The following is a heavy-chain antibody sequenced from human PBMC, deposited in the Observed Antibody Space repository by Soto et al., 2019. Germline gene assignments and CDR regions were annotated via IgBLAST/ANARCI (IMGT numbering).Heavy chain of an antibody. J-gene: IGHJ6*02. CDR2: ISYDGTNK. V-gene: IGHV3-30*18. Sequence: QVQLVESGGGEVQPGRSLTISCAASGFTFSTYGMHWVRQTPGKGLEWVAVISYDGTNKFYSDSVKGRFTISRDNFKNPLTLQMNSLRADDTAVYSCAKDLQSYGDYDYYCYGRDVWGLGTRVTVSS. CDR3: AKDLQSYGDYDYYCYGRDV. D-gene: IGHD4-17*01. CDR1: GFTFSTYG.